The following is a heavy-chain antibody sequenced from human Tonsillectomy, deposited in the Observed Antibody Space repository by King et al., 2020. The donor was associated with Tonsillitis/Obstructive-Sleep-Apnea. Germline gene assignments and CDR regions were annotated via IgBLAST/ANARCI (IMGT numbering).Heavy chain of an antibody. Sequence: VQLVESGGGVVQPGRSLRLSCAASGFTFSSYGMHWVRQAPGKGLEWVAVIWYDGSNKYYADSLKGRFTISRDNSKNTLYLQMNSLRAEDTAVYYCARESAKAAAGEEGWGYMDVWGKGTTVTVSS. J-gene: IGHJ6*03. V-gene: IGHV3-33*01. CDR3: ARESAKAAAGEEGWGYMDV. CDR1: GFTFSSYG. CDR2: IWYDGSNK. D-gene: IGHD6-13*01.